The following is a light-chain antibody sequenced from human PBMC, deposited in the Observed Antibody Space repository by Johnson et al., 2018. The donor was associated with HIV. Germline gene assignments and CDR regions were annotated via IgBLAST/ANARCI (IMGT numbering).Light chain of an antibody. Sequence: QLVLTQPPSVSAAPGQKVTISCSGSSSNIGNNYVSWYQQLPVTAPKLLIYENNKRPSGIPDRFSGSKSGPSATLDITGLQTGDEGDYYCGAWDSSLNAYVFGTGTKVTVL. CDR3: GAWDSSLNAYV. CDR2: ENN. CDR1: SSNIGNNY. J-gene: IGLJ1*01. V-gene: IGLV1-51*02.